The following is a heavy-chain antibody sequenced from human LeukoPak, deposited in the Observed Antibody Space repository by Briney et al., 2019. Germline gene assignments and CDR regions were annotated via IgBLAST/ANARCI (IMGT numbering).Heavy chain of an antibody. CDR1: GSSISSYY. D-gene: IGHD3-10*01. Sequence: SETLSLTCTVSGSSISSYYWSWIRQPPGKGLEWIGYIYYSGSTNYNPSLKSRVTISVDTSKNQFSLKLSSVTAADTAVYYCARDPVGEDAFDIWGQGTMVTVSS. CDR2: IYYSGST. J-gene: IGHJ3*02. CDR3: ARDPVGEDAFDI. V-gene: IGHV4-59*01.